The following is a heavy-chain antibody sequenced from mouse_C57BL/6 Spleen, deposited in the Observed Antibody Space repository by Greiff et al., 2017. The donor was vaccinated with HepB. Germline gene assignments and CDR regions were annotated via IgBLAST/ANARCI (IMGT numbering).Heavy chain of an antibody. CDR3: ARSGSSY. D-gene: IGHD1-1*01. J-gene: IGHJ2*01. CDR2: IDPSDSYT. Sequence: VQLQQSGAELVKPGASVKLSCKASGYTFTSYWMQWVKQRPGQGLEWIGEIDPSDSYTNYNQKFKGKATLTVDTSSSTAYMQLSSLTSEDSAVYYCARSGSSYWGQGTTLTVSS. V-gene: IGHV1-50*01. CDR1: GYTFTSYW.